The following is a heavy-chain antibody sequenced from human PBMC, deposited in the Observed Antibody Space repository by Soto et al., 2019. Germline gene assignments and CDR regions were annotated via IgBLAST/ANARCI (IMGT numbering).Heavy chain of an antibody. CDR2: INPNSGGT. D-gene: IGHD6-19*01. CDR1: GYTFTGYY. V-gene: IGHV1-2*02. CDR3: ARDRASGYSSGWYGV. J-gene: IGHJ4*02. Sequence: ASVKVSCKASGYTFTGYYMHWVRQAPGQGLEWMGWINPNSGGTNYAQKFQGRVTMTRDTSISTAYMELSRLRSDDTAVYYCARDRASGYSSGWYGVWGQGTLVTVFS.